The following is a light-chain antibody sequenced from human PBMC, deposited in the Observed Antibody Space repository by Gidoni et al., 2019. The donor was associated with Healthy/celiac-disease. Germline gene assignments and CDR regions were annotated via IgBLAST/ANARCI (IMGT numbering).Light chain of an antibody. J-gene: IGKJ3*01. CDR1: QSISSY. CDR2: AAP. CDR3: QQSYSTPQP. Sequence: DIQMTQSPSSLSASVGDRVTITCRASQSISSYLNWYQQKPGKAPKLLIYAAPSLQSGVPSRFSGSGSGTDFTLTISSLQPEDFATYYCQQSYSTPQPFXPXTKVDIK. V-gene: IGKV1-39*01.